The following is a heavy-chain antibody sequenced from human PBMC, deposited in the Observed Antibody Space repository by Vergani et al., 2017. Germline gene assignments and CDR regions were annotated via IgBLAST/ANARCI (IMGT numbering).Heavy chain of an antibody. CDR3: ARPLPAIYYYGMDV. J-gene: IGHJ6*02. CDR1: GFTFSDYY. CDR2: ISSSSSYT. V-gene: IGHV3-11*06. Sequence: QVQLVESGGGLVKPGGSLRLSCAASGFTFSDYYMSWIRQAPGKGLEWVSYISSSSSYTNYADSVKGRFTISRDNANNSLYLQMNSLRAEDTAVYYCARPLPAIYYYGMDVWGQGTTVTVSS. D-gene: IGHD2-21*01.